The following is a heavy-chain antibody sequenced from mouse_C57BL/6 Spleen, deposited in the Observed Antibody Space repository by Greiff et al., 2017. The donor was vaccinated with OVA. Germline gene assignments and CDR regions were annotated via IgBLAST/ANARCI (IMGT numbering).Heavy chain of an antibody. V-gene: IGHV1-61*01. CDR2: IYPSDSET. CDR3: ARQLRRREDAMDY. D-gene: IGHD3-2*02. J-gene: IGHJ4*01. CDR1: GYTFTGYW. Sequence: QVQLQQPGAELVRPGSSVKLSCKASGYTFTGYWMDWVKQRPGQGLEWIGNIYPSDSETHYNQKFKDKATLTVDKSSSTAYMQLSSLTSEDSAVYYCARQLRRREDAMDYWGQGTSVTVSS.